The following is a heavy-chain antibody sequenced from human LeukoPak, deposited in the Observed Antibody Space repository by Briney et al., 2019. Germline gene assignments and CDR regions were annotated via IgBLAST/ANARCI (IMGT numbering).Heavy chain of an antibody. CDR3: AKEVPVVVTACYYDY. Sequence: GGSLRLSCVASGFTFNRYWMSWVRQAPGKGLEWVANIKQDGSGKYYVDSVKGRFTISRDNAKNSVYLQMNSLRVEDTAVYYCAKEVPVVVTACYYDYWGQGTLVTASS. V-gene: IGHV3-7*03. D-gene: IGHD2-21*02. CDR1: GFTFNRYW. J-gene: IGHJ4*02. CDR2: IKQDGSGK.